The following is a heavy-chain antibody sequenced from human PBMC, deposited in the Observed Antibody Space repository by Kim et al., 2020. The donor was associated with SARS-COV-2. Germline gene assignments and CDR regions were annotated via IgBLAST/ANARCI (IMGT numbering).Heavy chain of an antibody. D-gene: IGHD1-26*01. J-gene: IGHJ4*02. CDR3: ARDEGRWELFFDY. Sequence: YAQKSQGRVTMTRDTSISTAYMGLSRLRSDDTAVYYCARDEGRWELFFDYWGQGTLVTVSS. V-gene: IGHV1-2*02.